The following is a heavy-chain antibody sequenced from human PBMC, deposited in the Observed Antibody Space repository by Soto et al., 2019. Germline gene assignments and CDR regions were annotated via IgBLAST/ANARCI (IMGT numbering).Heavy chain of an antibody. D-gene: IGHD6-19*01. Sequence: EVQLVESGGGLVQPGGSLRLSCAASGFAFGSYWMHWVRQAPGKGLVWVARINSDGSDTSYANSVKGRFTISRDNGKNTVALEMNSLRDEEPAVYFCGRDAVAGTWYFQIWGRGNLV. V-gene: IGHV3-74*01. CDR2: INSDGSDT. J-gene: IGHJ2*01. CDR1: GFAFGSYW. CDR3: GRDAVAGTWYFQI.